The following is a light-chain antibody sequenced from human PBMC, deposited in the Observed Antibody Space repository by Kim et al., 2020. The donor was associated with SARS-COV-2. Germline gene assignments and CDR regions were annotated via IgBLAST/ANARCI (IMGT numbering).Light chain of an antibody. CDR2: GNS. CDR3: QSYDSSLSGVV. Sequence: VTCTGTERSSNVGAGYDIHWYEQLPRTAPTLLICGNSNRPSGVPDRFSGSKSGTSASLAITGLQAEDEADYYCQSYDSSLSGVVFGGGTQLTVL. V-gene: IGLV1-40*01. CDR1: SSNVGAGYD. J-gene: IGLJ2*01.